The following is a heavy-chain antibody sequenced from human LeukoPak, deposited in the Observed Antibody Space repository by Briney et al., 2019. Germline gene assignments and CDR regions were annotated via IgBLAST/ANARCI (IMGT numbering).Heavy chain of an antibody. CDR2: IRSKTAGGTT. J-gene: IGHJ4*02. CDR1: GLTLSNVW. V-gene: IGHV3-15*07. CDR3: SQGSGQYFDY. Sequence: GVSLRLSCAVSGLTLSNVWMNGIRQAPGQGLEWVGRIRSKTAGGTTDFAAPVKGRFSISRDDSKNTLYLQMNSLTSEDTGVYYCSQGSGQYFDYWGQGTLVTVSP. D-gene: IGHD2-15*01.